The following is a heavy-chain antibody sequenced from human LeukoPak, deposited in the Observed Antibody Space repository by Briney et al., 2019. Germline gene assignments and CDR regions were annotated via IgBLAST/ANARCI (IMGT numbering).Heavy chain of an antibody. CDR2: IIPIFGTA. D-gene: IGHD1-20*01. CDR3: ARSVSYNWNDGEAFDI. Sequence: ASVKVSCKASGGTFSSYAISWVRQAPGQGLEWMGGIIPIFGTANYAQKFQGRVTITTDESTSTAYMELSSLRSEDTAVYYCARSVSYNWNDGEAFDILGQGTMVTVSS. V-gene: IGHV1-69*05. J-gene: IGHJ3*02. CDR1: GGTFSSYA.